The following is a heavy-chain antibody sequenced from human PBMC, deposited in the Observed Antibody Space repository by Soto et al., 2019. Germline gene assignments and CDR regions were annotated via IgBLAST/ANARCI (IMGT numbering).Heavy chain of an antibody. CDR1: GFTFNSYY. V-gene: IGHV3-7*03. CDR2: IKQDGSDK. J-gene: IGHJ4*01. Sequence: LRLSCATSGFTFNSYYMSWVRQAPGKGLEWVANIKQDGSDKFYMDSVKGRFTISRDNSKNSVYLQMNSLTVEDTAVYYCATDSPFDYWGHGTLVTVSS. CDR3: ATDSPFDY. D-gene: IGHD4-4*01.